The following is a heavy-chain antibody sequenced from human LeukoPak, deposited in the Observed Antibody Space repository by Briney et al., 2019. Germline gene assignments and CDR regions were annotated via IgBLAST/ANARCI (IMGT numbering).Heavy chain of an antibody. CDR1: GFTFGDYA. J-gene: IGHJ5*02. CDR2: IRSKAYGGTT. CDR3: TRMLDSSGSWFDP. D-gene: IGHD3-22*01. Sequence: GGSLRLSCTASGFTFGDYAMSWFRQAPGKGLEWVGFIRSKAYGGTTEYAASVKGRFTISRDDSKSIAYPQMNSLKTEDTAVYYCTRMLDSSGSWFDPWGQGTLVTVSS. V-gene: IGHV3-49*03.